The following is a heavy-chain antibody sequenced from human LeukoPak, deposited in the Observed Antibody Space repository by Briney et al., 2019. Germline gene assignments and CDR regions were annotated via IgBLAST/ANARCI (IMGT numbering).Heavy chain of an antibody. CDR1: GFTFSSFW. V-gene: IGHV3-74*01. CDR2: IKSDGST. D-gene: IGHD3-22*01. Sequence: GGSLRLSCAASGFTFSSFWMHWVRQAPGKGLVWVSRIKSDGSTNYADSVKGRFTISRDNAKNTVSLQMNSLRVEDTGVYYCARAPSEIGGYYPEYFRHWGQGTLVTVSS. J-gene: IGHJ1*01. CDR3: ARAPSEIGGYYPEYFRH.